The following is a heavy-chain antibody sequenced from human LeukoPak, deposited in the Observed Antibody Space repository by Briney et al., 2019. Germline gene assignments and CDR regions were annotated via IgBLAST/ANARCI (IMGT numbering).Heavy chain of an antibody. CDR2: IYYSGST. CDR1: GGSISRSSYY. D-gene: IGHD3-22*01. CDR3: ARPGRDYYDSSGYDAFDI. J-gene: IGHJ3*02. V-gene: IGHV4-39*07. Sequence: SETLSLTCTVSGGSISRSSYYWGWIRQPPGKGLEWIGSIYYSGSTYYNPSLKSRVTISVDTSKNQFSLKLSSVTAADTAVYYCARPGRDYYDSSGYDAFDIWGQGTMVTVSS.